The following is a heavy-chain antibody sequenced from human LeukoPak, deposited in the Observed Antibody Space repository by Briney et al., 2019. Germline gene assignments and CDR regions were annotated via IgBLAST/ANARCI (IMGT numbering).Heavy chain of an antibody. CDR1: GFTFSGSA. Sequence: LGGSLRLSCAASGFTFSGSAMHWVRQASGKGLEWVGRIRSKANSYATAYAVSVKGRFTLSRDDSNNTAYLQMNSLKTEDTAVYYCTSWNFDYWGQGTLVTVSS. V-gene: IGHV3-73*01. J-gene: IGHJ4*02. CDR3: TSWNFDY. D-gene: IGHD1-1*01. CDR2: IRSKANSYAT.